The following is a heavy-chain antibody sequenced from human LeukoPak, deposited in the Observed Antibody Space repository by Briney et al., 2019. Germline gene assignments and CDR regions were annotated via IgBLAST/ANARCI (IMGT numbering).Heavy chain of an antibody. CDR3: ARDVGYSYGPKYDAFDL. J-gene: IGHJ3*01. V-gene: IGHV3-7*01. Sequence: GGSLRLSCAASGFAFSRYWISWVRQAPGKGLEWLANIGQDGSLINYAGSVKGRFTISRDNAKNLLFLQMDSLRGEDTAVYFCARDVGYSYGPKYDAFDLWGQRTMVTVSA. CDR2: IGQDGSLI. D-gene: IGHD6-13*01. CDR1: GFAFSRYW.